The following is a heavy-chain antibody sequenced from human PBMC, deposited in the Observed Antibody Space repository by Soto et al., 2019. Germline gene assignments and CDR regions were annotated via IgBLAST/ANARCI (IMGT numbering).Heavy chain of an antibody. J-gene: IGHJ4*02. V-gene: IGHV3-30*18. D-gene: IGHD6-13*01. CDR2: ISYDGSNK. Sequence: LXLSCEASGFTVSSYGMHWVRQAPGKGLGWVAVISYDGSNKYYADSVKGRFTISRDNSKNTLYLQMNSLRAEDTAVYYCAKDFDSSSFGYWGQGTLVTVSS. CDR1: GFTVSSYG. CDR3: AKDFDSSSFGY.